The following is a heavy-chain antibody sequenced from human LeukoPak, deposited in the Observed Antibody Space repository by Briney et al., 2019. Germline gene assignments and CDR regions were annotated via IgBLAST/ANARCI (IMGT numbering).Heavy chain of an antibody. D-gene: IGHD3-10*01. CDR1: GYTFTGYY. CDR2: INPNSGGT. Sequence: ASVKLSCKAPGYTFTGYYMHWVRQAPGPGLEWLGRINPNSGGTNYAQKFQGRVTMTRDTSISTAYMELSRLRSDDTAVYYGARDFGGIRALDYWGQGTLVTVSS. J-gene: IGHJ4*02. CDR3: ARDFGGIRALDY. V-gene: IGHV1-2*06.